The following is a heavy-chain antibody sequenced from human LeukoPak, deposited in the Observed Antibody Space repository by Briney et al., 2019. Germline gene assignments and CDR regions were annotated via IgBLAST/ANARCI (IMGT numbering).Heavy chain of an antibody. J-gene: IGHJ4*02. Sequence: TPSETLSLTCAVYGGSFSGYYWSWIRQPPGKGLEWIGEINHSGSTNYNPSLKSRVTISVDTSKNQFSLKLSSVTAADTAVYYCARGGDFWSGYYHFDYWGQGTLVTVSS. CDR2: INHSGST. D-gene: IGHD3-3*01. CDR3: ARGGDFWSGYYHFDY. CDR1: GGSFSGYY. V-gene: IGHV4-34*01.